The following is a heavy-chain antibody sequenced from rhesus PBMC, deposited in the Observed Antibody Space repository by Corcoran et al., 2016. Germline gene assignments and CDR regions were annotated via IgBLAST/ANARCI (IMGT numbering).Heavy chain of an antibody. Sequence: QVQLQESGPGLVKPSETLSLTCAVSGGSISGSYWSWIRHPPGKGLGWIGRIDGRGCGNQYNPPLKSRVTISTDTSKNQFSLELSAVTAADTAVYYCARASRIDDWGQGVLVTVSS. CDR1: GGSISGSY. CDR2: IDGRGCGN. V-gene: IGHV4-160*01. J-gene: IGHJ4*01. CDR3: ARASRIDD.